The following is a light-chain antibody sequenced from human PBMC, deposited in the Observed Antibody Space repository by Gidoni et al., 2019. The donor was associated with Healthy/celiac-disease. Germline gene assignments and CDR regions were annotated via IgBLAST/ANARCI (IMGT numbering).Light chain of an antibody. J-gene: IGKJ4*01. CDR3: QQYDNLPLT. CDR2: DAS. CDR1: QDISNY. Sequence: DSTMTQCPSSLSASVGDRVTITCQASQDISNYLNWYQQKPGKAPKLLIYDASNLETGVPSRFSGSGSGTDFTFTISSLQPEDIATYYCQQYDNLPLTFGGGTKVEIK. V-gene: IGKV1-33*01.